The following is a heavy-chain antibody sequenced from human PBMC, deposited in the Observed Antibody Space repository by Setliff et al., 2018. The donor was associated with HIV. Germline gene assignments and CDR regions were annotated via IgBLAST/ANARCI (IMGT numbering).Heavy chain of an antibody. CDR2: INPGRSGT. V-gene: IGHV1-46*01. CDR3: ARGGSSWELRGYFQY. D-gene: IGHD1-26*01. J-gene: IGHJ1*01. Sequence: ASVKVSCKASGYTFTSYYMHWVRQAPGQGLEWMGIINPGRSGTTGAQKFQGRLTLTSDTSTSTVYVELSSLSSEDTAVYYCARGGSSWELRGYFQYWGQGTLVTVSS. CDR1: GYTFTSYY.